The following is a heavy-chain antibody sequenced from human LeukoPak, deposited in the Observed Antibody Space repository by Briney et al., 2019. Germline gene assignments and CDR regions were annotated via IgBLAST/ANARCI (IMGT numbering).Heavy chain of an antibody. CDR1: GFTFSSYA. J-gene: IGHJ4*02. CDR3: ARRKSGYSSGWLPGSFDY. CDR2: ISGSGGST. Sequence: GGSLRLSCAASGFTFSSYAMNWVRQAPGKGLEWVSAISGSGGSTYYADSVKGRFTISRDNSKNTLYLQMNSLRAEDTAVYYCARRKSGYSSGWLPGSFDYWGQGTLVTVSS. V-gene: IGHV3-23*01. D-gene: IGHD6-19*01.